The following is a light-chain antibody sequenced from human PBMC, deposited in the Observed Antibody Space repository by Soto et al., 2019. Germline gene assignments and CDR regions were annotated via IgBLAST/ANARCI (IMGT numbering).Light chain of an antibody. CDR3: QKSYSIQFT. CDR1: QSVSTY. J-gene: IGKJ3*01. V-gene: IGKV1-39*01. Sequence: DIQMTQSPSSLSASVGDRVTITCRASQSVSTYFSWYQQKPGKAPKLLIYAASSLQSGVPSRFSCSGSGTDFTITISSLEAEDSASYYCQKSYSIQFTFGPGTKMDIK. CDR2: AAS.